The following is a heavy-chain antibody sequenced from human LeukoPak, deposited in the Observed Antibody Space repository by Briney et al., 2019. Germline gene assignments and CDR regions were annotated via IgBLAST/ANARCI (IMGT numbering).Heavy chain of an antibody. CDR3: AKDRPEDYYDSSGRLDY. CDR1: GFTFSSYG. V-gene: IGHV3-30*18. J-gene: IGHJ4*02. D-gene: IGHD3-22*01. CDR2: ISYDGSNK. Sequence: PGGSLRLSCAASGFTFSSYGMHWVRQAPGKGLEWVAVISYDGSNKYYADSVKGRFTISRDNSKNTLYLQMNSLRAEDTAVYYCAKDRPEDYYDSSGRLDYWGQGTLVTVSS.